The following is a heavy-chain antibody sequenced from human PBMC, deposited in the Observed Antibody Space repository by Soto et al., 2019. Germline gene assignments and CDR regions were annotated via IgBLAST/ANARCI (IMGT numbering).Heavy chain of an antibody. CDR2: INHSGST. J-gene: IGHJ5*02. D-gene: IGHD3-22*01. CDR1: GGSFSGYY. CDR3: ARVYAYYYDSSGYYYLYNWFDP. Sequence: TSETLSLTCAVYGGSFSGYYWSWIRQPPGKGLEWIGEINHSGSTNYNPSLKSRVTISVDTPKNQFSLKLSSVTAADTAVYYCARVYAYYYDSSGYYYLYNWFDPWGQGTLVTVSS. V-gene: IGHV4-34*01.